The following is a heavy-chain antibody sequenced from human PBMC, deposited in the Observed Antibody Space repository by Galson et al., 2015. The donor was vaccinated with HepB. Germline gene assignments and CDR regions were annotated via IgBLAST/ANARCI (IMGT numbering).Heavy chain of an antibody. Sequence: CAISGDSVSSNSAAWNWIRQSPSRGLEWLGRTYYRSKWYNDYAVSVKSRITINPDTSKNQFSLQLNSVTPEDTAVYYCAREGRGPAGIKRPWSYYWSRGFDYWGQGTLVTVSS. CDR3: AREGRGPAGIKRPWSYYWSRGFDY. J-gene: IGHJ4*02. CDR1: GDSVSSNSAA. D-gene: IGHD1-26*01. CDR2: TYYRSKWYN. V-gene: IGHV6-1*01.